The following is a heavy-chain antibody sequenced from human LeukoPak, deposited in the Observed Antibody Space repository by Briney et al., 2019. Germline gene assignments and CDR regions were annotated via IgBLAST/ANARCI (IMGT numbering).Heavy chain of an antibody. V-gene: IGHV3-30*03. Sequence: GGSLRLSCAASGFTFSSYGMHWVRQAPGKGLEWVAVISYNGNNEYYADSVKGRFTISRDNSKNTLSLQMNSLRTEDTAVYYCARGRGSWYGVYFDYWGQGTLVTVSS. CDR1: GFTFSSYG. CDR3: ARGRGSWYGVYFDY. J-gene: IGHJ4*02. D-gene: IGHD6-13*01. CDR2: ISYNGNNE.